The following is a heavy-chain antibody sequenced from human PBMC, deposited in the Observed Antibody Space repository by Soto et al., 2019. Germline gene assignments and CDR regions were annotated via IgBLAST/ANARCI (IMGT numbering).Heavy chain of an antibody. V-gene: IGHV1-46*01. Sequence: QVQLVQSGAEVKKPGASVKVSCKASGYTFTSYYMHWVRQAPGQGLEWMGIINPSGGSTSYAQKFMGRVAMTRATSTSTVYMELSSLRSEDTDVYSCAGGYGGGAYWGQGTLVTVSS. CDR3: AGGYGGGAY. J-gene: IGHJ4*02. CDR1: GYTFTSYY. CDR2: INPSGGST. D-gene: IGHD4-17*01.